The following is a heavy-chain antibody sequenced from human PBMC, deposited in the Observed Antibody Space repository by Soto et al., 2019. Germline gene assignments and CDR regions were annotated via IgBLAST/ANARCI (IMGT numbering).Heavy chain of an antibody. J-gene: IGHJ3*01. D-gene: IGHD3-3*01. Sequence: EVKLLESGGGLAQPGGSLRLSCVGSGFTFDSYAISWVRQAPGKGLQWISAIGGNGAGTDYAHSVKGRFTISRDNSKNTVHLQMNSLRAEDTALYYCAKDTVGGYSFWSGYYSDGLDVWGQGTMVTVSS. CDR1: GFTFDSYA. CDR3: AKDTVGGYSFWSGYYSDGLDV. CDR2: IGGNGAGT. V-gene: IGHV3-23*01.